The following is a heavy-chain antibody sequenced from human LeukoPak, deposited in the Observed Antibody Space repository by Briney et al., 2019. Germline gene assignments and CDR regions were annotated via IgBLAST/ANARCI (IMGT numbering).Heavy chain of an antibody. D-gene: IGHD3-10*01. CDR2: INHSGST. J-gene: IGHJ4*02. CDR1: GGSFSGYY. Sequence: PSETLSLTCAVYGGSFSGYYWSWIRQPPGKGLEWIGEINHSGSTNYNPSLKSRVTISVDTSKNQFSLKLSSVTAADTAVYYCARRLRWGITMVRARTYFDYWGQGTLVTVSS. V-gene: IGHV4-34*01. CDR3: ARRLRWGITMVRARTYFDY.